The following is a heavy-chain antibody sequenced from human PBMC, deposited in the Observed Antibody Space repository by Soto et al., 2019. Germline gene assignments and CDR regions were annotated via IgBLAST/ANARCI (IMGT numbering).Heavy chain of an antibody. D-gene: IGHD3-16*02. J-gene: IGHJ6*04. CDR1: GGSISRYY. CDR3: ARVVITFGGVIVPGPMDV. Sequence: PSETLSLTCAVSGGSISRYYWSWIRQPPGKGLEWIGYIYYSGSTNYNPSLKSRVTISVDTSKNQFSLKLSSVTAADTAVYYCARVVITFGGVIVPGPMDVWGKGTTVTVSS. V-gene: IGHV4-59*01. CDR2: IYYSGST.